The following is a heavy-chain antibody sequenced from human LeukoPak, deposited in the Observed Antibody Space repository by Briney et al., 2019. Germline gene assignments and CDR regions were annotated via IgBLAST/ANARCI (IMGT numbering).Heavy chain of an antibody. CDR2: INWNSGSK. J-gene: IGHJ4*02. CDR3: VRHFNSVATMQIDY. CDR1: GFTFDDHG. V-gene: IGHV3-20*01. Sequence: GGSLRLSCATSGFTFDDHGLSWVRPAPGKGLEWVSGINWNSGSKRYAASVKGRFTISRDNARNSVYLEMTSLRAEDTAFYHCVRHFNSVATMQIDYWGQGTLVSVSS. D-gene: IGHD5-12*01.